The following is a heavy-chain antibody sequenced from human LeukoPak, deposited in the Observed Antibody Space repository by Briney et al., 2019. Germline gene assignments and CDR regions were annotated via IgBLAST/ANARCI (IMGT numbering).Heavy chain of an antibody. CDR1: GFTFSDYS. J-gene: IGHJ4*02. Sequence: GVPLRLSCAASGFTFSDYSMNWVRQAPGKGLEGVAVISYDGSNKYYADSVKGRFTISRDNSKNTLYLQMNSLRAEDTAVYYCASSSGWYAAFDYWGQGTLVTVSS. D-gene: IGHD6-19*01. CDR3: ASSSGWYAAFDY. V-gene: IGHV3-30*04. CDR2: ISYDGSNK.